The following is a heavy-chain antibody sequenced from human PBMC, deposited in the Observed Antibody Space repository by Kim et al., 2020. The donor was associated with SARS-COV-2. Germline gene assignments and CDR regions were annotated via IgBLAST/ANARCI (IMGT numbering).Heavy chain of an antibody. D-gene: IGHD1-26*01. CDR3: ATDLWDYSGNYF. CDR2: IGGSGET. CDR1: GFSFGPNA. J-gene: IGHJ4*02. Sequence: GGSLRLSCVASGFSFGPNAMNWVRQAPGKCLEWVSGIGGSGETYYADSVKGRFTISKDISKNTLFLHMNNLRAEDTALYYCATDLWDYSGNYFLGQGTLV. V-gene: IGHV3-23*01.